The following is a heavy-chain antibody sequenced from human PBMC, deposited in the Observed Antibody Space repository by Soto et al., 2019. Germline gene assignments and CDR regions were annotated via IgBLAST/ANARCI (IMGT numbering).Heavy chain of an antibody. J-gene: IGHJ3*02. CDR2: ISAYNGNT. CDR3: ARDGSLQWLVEVDAFDI. CDR1: GYTFTSYY. Sequence: ASVKVSCKASGYTFTSYYISWVRQAPGQGLEWMGWISAYNGNTHYAQKVQGRVTMTTDTSTSTVYMDLRSLRSDDTAVYYCARDGSLQWLVEVDAFDIWGQGTMVTVSS. V-gene: IGHV1-18*01. D-gene: IGHD6-19*01.